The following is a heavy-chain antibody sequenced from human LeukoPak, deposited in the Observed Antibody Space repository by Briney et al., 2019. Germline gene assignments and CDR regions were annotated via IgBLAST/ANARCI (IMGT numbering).Heavy chain of an antibody. V-gene: IGHV4-34*01. CDR2: INHSGST. Sequence: SETLSLTCAVYGGSFSGFYWSWIRQPPGKGLGWIGEINHSGSTNYNPSLKSRVTISVDTSKNQFSLKLSSVTAADTAVYYCARGPPITGSAGYGMDVWGQGTTVTVSS. J-gene: IGHJ6*02. CDR1: GGSFSGFY. D-gene: IGHD3-10*01. CDR3: ARGPPITGSAGYGMDV.